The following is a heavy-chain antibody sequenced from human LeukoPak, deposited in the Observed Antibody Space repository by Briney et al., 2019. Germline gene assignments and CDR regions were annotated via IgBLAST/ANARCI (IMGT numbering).Heavy chain of an antibody. J-gene: IGHJ2*01. CDR2: MNPNSGNT. Sequence: ASVKVSCKASGYTFTSYDINWVRQATGQGLEWMGWMNPNSGNTGYAQKFQGRVTITRNTSISTAYMELSSLRSEDTAVYYCARGPHGSGSYYTSDWYFDLWGRGTLVTVSS. D-gene: IGHD3-10*01. CDR3: ARGPHGSGSYYTSDWYFDL. V-gene: IGHV1-8*03. CDR1: GYTFTSYD.